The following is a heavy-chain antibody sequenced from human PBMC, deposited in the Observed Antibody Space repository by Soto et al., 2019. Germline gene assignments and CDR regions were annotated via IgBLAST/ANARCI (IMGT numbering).Heavy chain of an antibody. CDR3: ARIKWGLNYYNGMDV. Sequence: QVQLVQSGAEVKKSGASVKVSCKPSGYSFSDYFIQWVRQAPGQGLEWVAWINPKTAATNYAKKFQGRVPLTWDTSSTTAYMELTRLRPDDTAVYYCARIKWGLNYYNGMDVGGQGTTVIVSS. D-gene: IGHD1-26*01. V-gene: IGHV1-2*02. CDR1: GYSFSDYF. J-gene: IGHJ6*02. CDR2: INPKTAAT.